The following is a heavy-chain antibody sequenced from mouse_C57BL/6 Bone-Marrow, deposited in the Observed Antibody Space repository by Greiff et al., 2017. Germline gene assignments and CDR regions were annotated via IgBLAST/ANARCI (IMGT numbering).Heavy chain of an antibody. CDR1: GFTFSDYG. CDR3: AKHWEGYAMDF. D-gene: IGHD4-1*01. CDR2: ISSGSSTI. J-gene: IGHJ4*01. V-gene: IGHV5-17*01. Sequence: EVQLVESGGGLVKPGGSLKLSCAASGFTFSDYGMHWVRQAPEKGLEWVAYISSGSSTIYYADTVKGRFTISRDKAKNTLFLQMTSLRSEDTAMYCCAKHWEGYAMDFWGQGTSVTVSS.